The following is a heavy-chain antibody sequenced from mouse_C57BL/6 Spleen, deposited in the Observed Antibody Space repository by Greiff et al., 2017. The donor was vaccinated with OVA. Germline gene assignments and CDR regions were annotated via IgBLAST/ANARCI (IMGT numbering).Heavy chain of an antibody. J-gene: IGHJ4*01. Sequence: QVQLQQSGPELVKPGASVKISCKASGYAFSSSWMNWVKQRPGKGLEWIGRIYPGDGDTNYNGKFKGKATLTADKSSSTAYRQLSSLTSEDSAVYFCARDGYSDYAMDYWGQGTSVTVSS. D-gene: IGHD2-3*01. CDR3: ARDGYSDYAMDY. CDR1: GYAFSSSW. CDR2: IYPGDGDT. V-gene: IGHV1-82*01.